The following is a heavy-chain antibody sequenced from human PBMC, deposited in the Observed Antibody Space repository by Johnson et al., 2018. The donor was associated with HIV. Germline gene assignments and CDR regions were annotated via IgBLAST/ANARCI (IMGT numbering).Heavy chain of an antibody. J-gene: IGHJ3*02. CDR3: AKDEGSAGTDAFDI. CDR2: IKQDGNEK. D-gene: IGHD1-14*01. V-gene: IGHV3-7*01. Sequence: VQLVESGGGVVQPGGSLRLSCAASGFTFSSYGMSWVRQAPGKGLEWVANIKQDGNEKYYAASVKGRFTISRDNSKNTLYLQMNSLRAEDTAVYYCAKDEGSAGTDAFDIWGQGTMVTVSS. CDR1: GFTFSSYG.